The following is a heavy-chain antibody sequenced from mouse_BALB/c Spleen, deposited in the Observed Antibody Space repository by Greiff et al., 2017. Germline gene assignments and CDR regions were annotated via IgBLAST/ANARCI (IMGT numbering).Heavy chain of an antibody. J-gene: IGHJ4*01. CDR2: ISSGSSTI. Sequence: EVQGVESGGGLVQPGGSRKLSCAASGFTFSSFGMHWVRQAPEKGLEWVAYISSGSSTIYYADTVKGRFTISRDNPKNTLFLQMTSLRSEDTAMYDCARSPMDYWGQGTSVTVSA. CDR3: ARSPMDY. CDR1: GFTFSSFG. V-gene: IGHV5-17*02.